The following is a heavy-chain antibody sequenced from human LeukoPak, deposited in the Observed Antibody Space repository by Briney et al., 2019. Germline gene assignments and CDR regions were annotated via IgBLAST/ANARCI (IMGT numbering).Heavy chain of an antibody. CDR3: ARNGGGGSYPSTY. Sequence: ASVKVSCKASGYTFTRYYMHWVRQAPGQGLEWMGIISPSGANTAYAQKFQGRVTMTSDTSTSTVYMELSSLRSEDTAVYYCARNGGGGSYPSTYWGQGTLVIVSS. CDR1: GYTFTRYY. D-gene: IGHD1-26*01. V-gene: IGHV1-46*01. CDR2: ISPSGANT. J-gene: IGHJ4*02.